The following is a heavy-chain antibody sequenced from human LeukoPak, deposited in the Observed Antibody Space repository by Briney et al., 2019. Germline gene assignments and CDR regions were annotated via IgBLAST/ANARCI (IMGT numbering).Heavy chain of an antibody. Sequence: QPVGSLRLSCAASGFTFSIYAMSCVRQAPGKGLGWVSGIIGSGGSTYYADSVKGRFTISRDTATNSLYLQLNSLRAEDTAMYYCARDDYGDYFFDFWGQGTPVTVSS. CDR2: IIGSGGST. CDR3: ARDDYGDYFFDF. V-gene: IGHV3-23*01. D-gene: IGHD4-17*01. CDR1: GFTFSIYA. J-gene: IGHJ4*02.